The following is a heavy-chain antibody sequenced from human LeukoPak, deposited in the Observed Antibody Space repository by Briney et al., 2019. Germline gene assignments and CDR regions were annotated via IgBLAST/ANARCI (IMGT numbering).Heavy chain of an antibody. CDR1: GGSMSMYY. V-gene: IGHV4-59*10. CDR3: ARGDYYDGGGGNIFDP. CDR2: INTTGTT. Sequence: TETLSLTCAASGGSMSMYYRSFIRQPAGKGLEWLWRINTTGTTYYTPSLKSRVSMSVDTSRNQFCLRLTSVTAADTAVYDCARGDYYDGGGGNIFDPWGQGTLVTVSS. J-gene: IGHJ5*02. D-gene: IGHD3-16*01.